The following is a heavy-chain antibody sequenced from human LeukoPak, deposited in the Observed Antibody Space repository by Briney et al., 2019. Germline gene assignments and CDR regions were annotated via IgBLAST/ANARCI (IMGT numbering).Heavy chain of an antibody. V-gene: IGHV3-21*01. CDR2: ITSSSSYI. J-gene: IGHJ6*03. CDR1: GFTFSSYA. D-gene: IGHD2-8*01. Sequence: PGGSLRLSCAASGFTFSSYAMSWVRQAPGKGLEWVSSITSSSSYIYYADSVKGRFTISRDNAKNSLYLQMNSLRAEDTAVYYCARDTRYCTNGVCPALYYMDVWGKGTTVTVSS. CDR3: ARDTRYCTNGVCPALYYMDV.